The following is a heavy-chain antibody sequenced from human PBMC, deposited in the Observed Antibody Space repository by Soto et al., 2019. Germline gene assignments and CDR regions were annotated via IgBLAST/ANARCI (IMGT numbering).Heavy chain of an antibody. V-gene: IGHV1-18*01. Sequence: GASVKVSCKASGYTFTSYGISWVRQAPGQGLEWMGWISAYNGNTNYAQKLQGRVTMTTDTSTSTAYMELRSLRSDDTAVYYCARVYMDYYGSGSYSPLIDAFDIWGQGTMVTVSS. J-gene: IGHJ3*02. CDR1: GYTFTSYG. CDR3: ARVYMDYYGSGSYSPLIDAFDI. CDR2: ISAYNGNT. D-gene: IGHD3-10*01.